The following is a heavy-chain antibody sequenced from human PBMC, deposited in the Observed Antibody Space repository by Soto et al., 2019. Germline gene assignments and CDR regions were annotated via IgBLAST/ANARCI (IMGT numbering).Heavy chain of an antibody. Sequence: QVQLVQSGAEVKKPGSSVKVSCKASGDTFSRYSITWVRQAPGHGLEWIGRIIPIFGIPTYAQKFQGRVTFTADESTRTAYMELSSLRSDDPAVYYCAREDRDRETGLVPAAIDGMDVWGPGTTVTVSS. CDR1: GDTFSRYS. D-gene: IGHD2-2*01. J-gene: IGHJ6*02. CDR2: IIPIFGIP. V-gene: IGHV1-69*08. CDR3: AREDRDRETGLVPAAIDGMDV.